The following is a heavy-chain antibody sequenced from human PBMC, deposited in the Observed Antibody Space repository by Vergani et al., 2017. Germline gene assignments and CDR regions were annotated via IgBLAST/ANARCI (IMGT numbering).Heavy chain of an antibody. Sequence: QVQLVQSGAEVKKPGSSVRVSCKASGGTFSSYTISWVRQAPGQGLEWMGRIIPILGIANYAQKFQGRVTITADKSTSTAYMELSSLRSEDTAVYYCVGGIAAAGTGGDYWGQGTLVTVSS. V-gene: IGHV1-69*02. CDR3: VGGIAAAGTGGDY. J-gene: IGHJ4*02. CDR2: IIPILGIA. D-gene: IGHD6-13*01. CDR1: GGTFSSYT.